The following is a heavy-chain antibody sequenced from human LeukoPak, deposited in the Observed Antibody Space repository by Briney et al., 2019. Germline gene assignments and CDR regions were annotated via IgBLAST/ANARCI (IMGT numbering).Heavy chain of an antibody. J-gene: IGHJ5*02. CDR2: IYWDDDK. D-gene: IGHD2-15*01. CDR3: AHRRGVGYCSGGSCYSDGYSWFDP. CDR1: GFSLSTSGVG. Sequence: ASGPTLVNPTQTLTLTCTFSGFSLSTSGVGVGWIRQPPGKALEWLALIYWDDDKRYSPSLKSRLTITKDPSKNQVVLTMTNMDPVDTATYYCAHRRGVGYCSGGSCYSDGYSWFDPWGQGTLVTVSS. V-gene: IGHV2-5*02.